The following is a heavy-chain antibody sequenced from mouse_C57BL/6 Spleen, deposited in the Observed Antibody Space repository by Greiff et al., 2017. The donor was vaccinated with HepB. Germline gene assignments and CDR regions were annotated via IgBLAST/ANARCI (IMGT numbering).Heavy chain of an antibody. Sequence: EVKLMESGEGLVKPGGSLKLSCAASGFTFSSYAMSWVRQTPEKRLEWVAYISSGGDYIYYADTVKGRFTISRDNARNTLYLQMSSLKSEDTAMYYCTGGITTGYAMDYWGQGTSVTVSS. CDR1: GFTFSSYA. J-gene: IGHJ4*01. V-gene: IGHV5-9-1*02. CDR3: TGGITTGYAMDY. CDR2: ISSGGDYI. D-gene: IGHD2-4*01.